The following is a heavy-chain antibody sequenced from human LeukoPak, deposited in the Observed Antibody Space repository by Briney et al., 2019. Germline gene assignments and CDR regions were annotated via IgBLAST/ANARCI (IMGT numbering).Heavy chain of an antibody. Sequence: GGSLRLFCAASGFTFDDYGMSWVRQAPGKGLEWVSGINWNGGSTGYADAVKGRFTISRDNAKNSLYLQMNSLRAEDTALYYCARDRGVDTAMVNWFDPWGQGTLVTVSS. J-gene: IGHJ5*02. CDR1: GFTFDDYG. D-gene: IGHD5-18*01. CDR3: ARDRGVDTAMVNWFDP. V-gene: IGHV3-20*04. CDR2: INWNGGST.